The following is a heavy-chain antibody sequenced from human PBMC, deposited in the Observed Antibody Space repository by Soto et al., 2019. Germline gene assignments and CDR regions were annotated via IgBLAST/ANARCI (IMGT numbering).Heavy chain of an antibody. CDR3: ARGYGSGSYQRYYFDY. Sequence: SETLSLTCSVSGGSISSYYWSWIRQPPGKGLEWIGYIYYSGSTDYNPSLKSRVTISVDTSKNQFSLRLISVTAADTAVYYCARGYGSGSYQRYYFDYWGQGALVTVSS. V-gene: IGHV4-59*01. D-gene: IGHD3-10*01. J-gene: IGHJ4*02. CDR1: GGSISSYY. CDR2: IYYSGST.